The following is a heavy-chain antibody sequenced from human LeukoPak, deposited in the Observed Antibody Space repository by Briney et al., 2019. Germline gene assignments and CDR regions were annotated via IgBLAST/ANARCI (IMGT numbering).Heavy chain of an antibody. Sequence: PSETLSLTCTVSGGSISGYYWSWIRQPPGKGLEWIGEINHSGSTNYNPSLKSRVTISVDTSKNQFSLKLSSVTAADTAVYYCAREDGYNYDYWGQGTLVTVSS. D-gene: IGHD5-24*01. CDR1: GGSISGYY. CDR2: INHSGST. J-gene: IGHJ4*02. V-gene: IGHV4-34*01. CDR3: AREDGYNYDY.